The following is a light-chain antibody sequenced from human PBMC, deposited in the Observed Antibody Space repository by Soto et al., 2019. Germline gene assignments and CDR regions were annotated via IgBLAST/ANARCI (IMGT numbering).Light chain of an antibody. CDR1: KRVTNNY. V-gene: IGKV3-20*01. J-gene: IGKJ1*01. Sequence: FVLTQSPGTLSLSPGERATLSCRASKRVTNNYLAWYQQKPSQAPRLLIFGASSRAAGIPDRFSGSGSGTDFTLAIGRLEPEDFAVYYCQQYGRSPWTFGQGTKVDIK. CDR2: GAS. CDR3: QQYGRSPWT.